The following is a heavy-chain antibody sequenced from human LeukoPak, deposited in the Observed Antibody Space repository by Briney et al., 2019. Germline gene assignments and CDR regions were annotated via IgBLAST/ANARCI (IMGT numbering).Heavy chain of an antibody. CDR1: GFTFSSYA. Sequence: GGSLRLACAASGFTFSSYAMSWVRQARGRGVEWVSAISGSGGCTYYADSVKGRFTISRDNSKNTLYLQMHSLRAEDTAVYYCAKNDYGDYVHVHAPPDDYWGQGTLVTVSS. V-gene: IGHV3-23*01. CDR2: ISGSGGCT. J-gene: IGHJ4*02. D-gene: IGHD4-17*01. CDR3: AKNDYGDYVHVHAPPDDY.